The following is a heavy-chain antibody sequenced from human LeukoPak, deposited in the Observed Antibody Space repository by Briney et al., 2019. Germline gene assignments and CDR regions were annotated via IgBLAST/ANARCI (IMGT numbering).Heavy chain of an antibody. J-gene: IGHJ4*02. CDR1: GYDFTSVG. CDR3: AKAGSGSGWYLD. CDR2: ISPYNGNT. Sequence: ASVKVSCKASGYDFTSVGITWVRRAPGQGLEWMGWISPYNGNTRYAQKFQGRVAMTTDTSTTTAYMELRGLRFNDTAVYYCAKAGSGSGWYLDWGQGTLVTGSS. D-gene: IGHD6-19*01. V-gene: IGHV1-18*01.